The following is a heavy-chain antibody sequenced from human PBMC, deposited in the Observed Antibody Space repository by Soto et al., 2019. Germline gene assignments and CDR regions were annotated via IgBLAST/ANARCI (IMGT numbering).Heavy chain of an antibody. D-gene: IGHD3-9*01. J-gene: IGHJ4*02. V-gene: IGHV3-53*04. CDR2: IYSGGTT. CDR3: ARGPDILTGYYQY. CDR1: GFTVSTNQ. Sequence: EVQLVESGGGLVQAGGSLRLSCAASGFTVSTNQMSWVRQAPGKGLECVSLIYSGGTTSYADSVKGRLTISRHNSKNTLYLQMNSLRPEDTAVYYCARGPDILTGYYQYWGQGTLVTVSS.